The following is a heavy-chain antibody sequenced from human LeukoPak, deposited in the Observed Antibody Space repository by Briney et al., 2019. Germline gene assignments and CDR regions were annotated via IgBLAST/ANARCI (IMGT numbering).Heavy chain of an antibody. CDR3: AKDSLYCSSTSCLYYMDV. CDR1: GFTFSSYA. V-gene: IGHV3-30-3*01. Sequence: GGSLRLSCAASGFTFSSYAMHWVCQAPGKGLEWVAVISYDGSNKYYADSVKGRFTISRDNSKNTLYLQMNSLRAEDTAVYYCAKDSLYCSSTSCLYYMDVWGKGTTVTVSS. CDR2: ISYDGSNK. D-gene: IGHD2-2*01. J-gene: IGHJ6*03.